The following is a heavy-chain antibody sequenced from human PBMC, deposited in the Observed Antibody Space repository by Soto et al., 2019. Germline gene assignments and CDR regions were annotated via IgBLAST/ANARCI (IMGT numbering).Heavy chain of an antibody. CDR3: ARRLTKTVSALGY. Sequence: SGFYVTSFEIPGVRQAPGKGLEWVAVISENGVNKYSAESVRGRFVISRDNSKNTVELEMNSLRPEDKAIYFCARRLTKTVSALGYWGQGTLVTVYS. CDR1: GFYVTSFE. V-gene: IGHV3-30*19. CDR2: ISENGVNK. J-gene: IGHJ4*02. D-gene: IGHD2-8*01.